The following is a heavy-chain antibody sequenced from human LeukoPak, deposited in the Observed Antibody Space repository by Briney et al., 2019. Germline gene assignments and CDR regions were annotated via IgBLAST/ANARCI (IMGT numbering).Heavy chain of an antibody. CDR2: IGGSGGST. J-gene: IGHJ6*03. Sequence: GGSLRLSCAASGFTFSTYAMSWVRQAPGKGLEWVSAIGGSGGSTYYADSVKGRFTISRDNAKNSLYLQMNSLRAEDTAVYYCARTVWANIAARSYYYYYMDVWGKGTTVTVSS. CDR1: GFTFSTYA. CDR3: ARTVWANIAARSYYYYYMDV. V-gene: IGHV3-23*01. D-gene: IGHD6-6*01.